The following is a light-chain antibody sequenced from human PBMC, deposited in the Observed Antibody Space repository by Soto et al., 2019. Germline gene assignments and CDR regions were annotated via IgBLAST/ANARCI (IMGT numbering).Light chain of an antibody. V-gene: IGLV2-23*01. CDR1: SSDVGSYNL. CDR3: CSYAGSSTLV. J-gene: IGLJ3*02. Sequence: QSALTQPASVSGAPGQSITISCTGTSSDVGSYNLVSWYQQHPGKAPKLMIYEGSKRPSGASNRFSGSKSGNTASLTISGLQAEDEADYYCCSYAGSSTLVFGGGTKLT. CDR2: EGS.